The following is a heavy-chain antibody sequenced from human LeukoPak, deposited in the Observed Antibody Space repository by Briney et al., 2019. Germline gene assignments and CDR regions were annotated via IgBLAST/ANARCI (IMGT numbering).Heavy chain of an antibody. J-gene: IGHJ5*02. CDR2: ISAYNGNT. D-gene: IGHD3-10*01. CDR1: GYTFTSYG. Sequence: ASVKVSCKASGYTFTSYGISWVRQAPGQGLEWMGWISAYNGNTNYAQKLQGRVTMTTDTSTSIAYMELRSLRSDDTAVYYCARVPMVRGVIIPNWFDPWGQGTLVTVSS. CDR3: ARVPMVRGVIIPNWFDP. V-gene: IGHV1-18*04.